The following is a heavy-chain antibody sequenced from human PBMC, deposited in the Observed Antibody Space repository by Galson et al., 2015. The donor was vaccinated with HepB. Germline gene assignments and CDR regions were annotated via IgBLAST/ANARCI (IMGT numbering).Heavy chain of an antibody. Sequence: CAISGDSVSSNSAAWNWIRQSPSRGLEWLGRTYYRSKWYNNYAVSVKSRITVNPDTSKNQFSLQLNSVTPEDTAVYYCARETYYHDSSGYYLFDYWGQGTLVTVSS. CDR3: ARETYYHDSSGYYLFDY. CDR2: TYYRSKWYN. D-gene: IGHD3-22*01. J-gene: IGHJ4*02. V-gene: IGHV6-1*01. CDR1: GDSVSSNSAA.